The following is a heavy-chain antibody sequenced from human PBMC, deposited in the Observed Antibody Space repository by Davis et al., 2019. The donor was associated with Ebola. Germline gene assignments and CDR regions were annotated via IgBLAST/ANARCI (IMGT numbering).Heavy chain of an antibody. V-gene: IGHV4-31*03. CDR2: IYYTGST. CDR1: GGSIISGAYY. J-gene: IGHJ6*04. Sequence: MPSETLSLTCTVSGGSIISGAYYWSWIRQHPGKGLEWIGHIYYTGSTYFNPSLRSRVTILLDTSKNQFALNLSSGTAADSAVYYCARVPICDGAGACFSTSFYYFGMDVWGKGTTVTVSS. CDR3: ARVPICDGAGACFSTSFYYFGMDV. D-gene: IGHD2-21*01.